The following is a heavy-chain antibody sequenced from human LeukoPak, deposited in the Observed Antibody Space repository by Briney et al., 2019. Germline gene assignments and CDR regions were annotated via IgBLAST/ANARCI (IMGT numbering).Heavy chain of an antibody. CDR1: GGSFSGYY. Sequence: SETLSPTCAVYGGSFSGYYWSWIRQPPGKGLEWIGEINHSGSTNYNPSLKSRVTISVDTSKNQFSLMLSSVAAADTAVYYCARRRYDYVWGSYRYQYFDYWGQGTLVTVSS. CDR3: ARRRYDYVWGSYRYQYFDY. J-gene: IGHJ4*02. V-gene: IGHV4-34*01. D-gene: IGHD3-16*02. CDR2: INHSGST.